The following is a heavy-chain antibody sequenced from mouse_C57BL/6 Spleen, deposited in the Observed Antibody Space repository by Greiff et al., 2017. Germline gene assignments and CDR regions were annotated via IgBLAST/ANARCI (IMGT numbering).Heavy chain of an antibody. D-gene: IGHD1-1*01. V-gene: IGHV1-53*01. CDR3: ARGGYYGSSHYFDY. Sequence: QVQLQQSGTELVKPGASVKLSCKASGYTFTSYWMHWVKQRPGQGLEWIGNINPSNGGTNYNEKFKSKATLTVDKSSSTAYMQLSNLTSEDSAVYYCARGGYYGSSHYFDYWGQGTTLTVSS. CDR2: INPSNGGT. CDR1: GYTFTSYW. J-gene: IGHJ2*01.